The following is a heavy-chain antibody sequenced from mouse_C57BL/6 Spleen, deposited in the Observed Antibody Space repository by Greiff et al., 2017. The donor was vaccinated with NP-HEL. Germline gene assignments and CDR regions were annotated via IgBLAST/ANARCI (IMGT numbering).Heavy chain of an antibody. Sequence: VQGVESGAELVRPGASVKLSCKASGYTFTDYYINWVKQRPGQGLEWIARIYPGSGNTYYNEKFKGKATLTAEKSSSTAYMQLSSLTSEDSAVYFCARGGNYYDYTYYFDYWGQGTTLTVSS. CDR1: GYTFTDYY. J-gene: IGHJ2*01. CDR2: IYPGSGNT. D-gene: IGHD2-4*01. CDR3: ARGGNYYDYTYYFDY. V-gene: IGHV1-76*01.